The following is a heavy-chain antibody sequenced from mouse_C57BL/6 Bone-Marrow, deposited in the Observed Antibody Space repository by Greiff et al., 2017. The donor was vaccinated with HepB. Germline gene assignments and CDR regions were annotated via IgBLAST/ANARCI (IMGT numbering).Heavy chain of an antibody. CDR2: ISSGSSTI. CDR3: ARTMVTTQSYYFDY. J-gene: IGHJ2*01. V-gene: IGHV5-17*01. Sequence: DVHLVESGGGLVKPGGSLKLSCAASGFTFSDYGMHWVRQAPEKGLEWVAYISSGSSTIYYADTVKGRFTISRDNAKNTLFLQMTSLRSEDTAMYYCARTMVTTQSYYFDYWGQGTTLTVSS. D-gene: IGHD2-1*01. CDR1: GFTFSDYG.